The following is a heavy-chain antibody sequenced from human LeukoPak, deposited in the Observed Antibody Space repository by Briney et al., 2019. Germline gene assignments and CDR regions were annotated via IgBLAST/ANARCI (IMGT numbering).Heavy chain of an antibody. CDR2: ISYDGSNK. CDR1: GFTFSSYG. Sequence: GGSLRPSCAASGFTFSSYGMHWVRQAPGKGLEWVAVISYDGSNKYYADSVKGRFTISRDNSKNTLYLQMNSLRAEDTAVYYCAKVLWFGELLQGLDYWGQGTLVTVSS. CDR3: AKVLWFGELLQGLDY. D-gene: IGHD3-10*01. V-gene: IGHV3-30*18. J-gene: IGHJ4*02.